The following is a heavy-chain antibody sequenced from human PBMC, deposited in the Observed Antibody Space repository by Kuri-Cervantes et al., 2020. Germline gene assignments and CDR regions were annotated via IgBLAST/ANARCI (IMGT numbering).Heavy chain of an antibody. J-gene: IGHJ4*02. Sequence: ESLKTSCTVSGGSISSYYWSWIRQPPGKGLEWIGYIYYSGSTNYNPSLKSRVIISVDTSKNQFSLKLFSATAADTAVYYCARGPDSNYDFDYWGQGTPVTVSS. CDR2: IYYSGST. D-gene: IGHD4-11*01. CDR3: ARGPDSNYDFDY. V-gene: IGHV4-59*01. CDR1: GGSISSYY.